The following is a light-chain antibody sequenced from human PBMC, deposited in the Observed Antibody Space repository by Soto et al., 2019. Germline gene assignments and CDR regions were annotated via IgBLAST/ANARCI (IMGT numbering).Light chain of an antibody. CDR1: QGISKY. CDR3: QNYDSAPLFI. V-gene: IGKV1-27*01. CDR2: AAS. J-gene: IGKJ3*01. Sequence: DIQMTQTPPSLSASVGDRVTITCRASQGISKYLAWYQQKPGKVPKLLIYAASTLQSGVPSRFSGSGSGTDFTLTISSLQPEDGATYYCQNYDSAPLFIFGPGTRVDVK.